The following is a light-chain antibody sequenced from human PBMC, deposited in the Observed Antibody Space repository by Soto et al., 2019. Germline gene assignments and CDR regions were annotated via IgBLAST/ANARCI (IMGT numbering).Light chain of an antibody. V-gene: IGKV1-5*03. J-gene: IGKJ1*01. CDR2: KAS. Sequence: DIQMTQSPSTPSASVGDRVTITCRASQSINNRLVWYQQKPGIAPILLIYKASSLQSGVPSRFSGSGSGTEFNFTISSLQPADFATYYCQQYNTYPWTFGHGTKVEI. CDR1: QSINNR. CDR3: QQYNTYPWT.